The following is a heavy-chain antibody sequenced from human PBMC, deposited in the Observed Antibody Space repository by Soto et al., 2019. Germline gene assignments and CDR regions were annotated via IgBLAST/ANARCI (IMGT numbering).Heavy chain of an antibody. Sequence: SETLSLTCTVSGGSISSYYWSWIRQPPGKGLEWIGYIYYSGSTNYNPSLKSRVTILVDTSKNQFSLKLTSVTAADTAVYYCARARATIAAAAIFDCWGQGTLVTVSS. CDR3: ARARATIAAAAIFDC. V-gene: IGHV4-59*12. D-gene: IGHD6-13*01. CDR1: GGSISSYY. J-gene: IGHJ4*02. CDR2: IYYSGST.